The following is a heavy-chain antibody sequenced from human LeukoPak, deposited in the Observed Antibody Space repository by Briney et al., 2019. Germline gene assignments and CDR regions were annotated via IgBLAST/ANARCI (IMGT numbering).Heavy chain of an antibody. V-gene: IGHV3-21*01. CDR3: ARDRQYSSGFFDY. D-gene: IGHD6-19*01. CDR1: GFTFSSYS. Sequence: GGSLRLSCAASGFTFSSYSMNWVRQAPGKGLEWVSFISSSSSYIYYADSVKGRFTISRDNAKNSLYLQMNSLRAEDTAVYYCARDRQYSSGFFDYWGQGTLVTVSS. CDR2: ISSSSSYI. J-gene: IGHJ4*02.